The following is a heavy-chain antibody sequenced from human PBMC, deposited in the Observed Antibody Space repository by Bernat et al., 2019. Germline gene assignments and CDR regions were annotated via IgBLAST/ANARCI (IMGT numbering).Heavy chain of an antibody. CDR1: GFTFRDYW. Sequence: EVPLAESGGGLVQPGGSLRLSCAASGFTFRDYWMDWVRQAPGKGPVWVSRINIDGTTTNYADSVKGRFTMSRDNAKNTVYLQMNSLRAEDTAVYYCVRDPNRRLDYWGQGTQVTVSP. V-gene: IGHV3-74*01. CDR2: INIDGTTT. D-gene: IGHD1/OR15-1a*01. J-gene: IGHJ4*02. CDR3: VRDPNRRLDY.